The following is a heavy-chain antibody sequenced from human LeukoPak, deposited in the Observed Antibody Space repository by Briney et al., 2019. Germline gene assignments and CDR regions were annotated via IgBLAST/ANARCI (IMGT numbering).Heavy chain of an antibody. CDR1: GGSISSYY. V-gene: IGHV4-39*01. CDR2: IYYSGST. Sequence: PSETLSLTCTVSGGSISSYYWGWIRQPPGKGLEWIGSIYYSGSTYYNPSLKSRVTISVDTSKNQFSLKLSSVTAADTAVYYCARRKAVDTAMVTAGDYFDYWGQGTLVTVSS. J-gene: IGHJ4*02. D-gene: IGHD5-18*01. CDR3: ARRKAVDTAMVTAGDYFDY.